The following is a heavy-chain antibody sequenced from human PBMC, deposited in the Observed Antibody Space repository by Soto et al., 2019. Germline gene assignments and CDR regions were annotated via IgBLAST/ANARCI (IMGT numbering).Heavy chain of an antibody. CDR1: GGSVSRDSNF. D-gene: IGHD4-4*01. CDR2: IYYSGPT. CDR3: ARGYSHYAH. Sequence: PSETLSLTCTVSGGSVSRDSNFWSWIRQPPGKGLEWIGYIYYSGPTRYNPSLESRVTISIDSSKNQVSLNLTSVTAADTAVYYCARGYSHYAHWDRGTLVTVSS. V-gene: IGHV4-61*01. J-gene: IGHJ4*02.